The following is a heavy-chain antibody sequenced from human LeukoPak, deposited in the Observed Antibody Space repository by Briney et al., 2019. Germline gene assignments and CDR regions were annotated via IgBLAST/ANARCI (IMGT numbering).Heavy chain of an antibody. CDR2: IWYDGSNK. CDR3: ARDLMGYYFDY. D-gene: IGHD2-8*01. Sequence: GRSLRLSCAASGFTFSSYGMHWVRQAPGKGLEWVAVIWYDGSNKYYADSVKSRFTISRDNSKNTLYLQMNSLRAEDTAVYYCARDLMGYYFDYWGQGTLVTVSS. J-gene: IGHJ4*02. V-gene: IGHV3-33*01. CDR1: GFTFSSYG.